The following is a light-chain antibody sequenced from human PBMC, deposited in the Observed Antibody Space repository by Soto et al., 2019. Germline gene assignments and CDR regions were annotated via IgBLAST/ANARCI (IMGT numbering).Light chain of an antibody. V-gene: IGLV1-47*01. CDR3: ASWDNDLNGPI. CDR2: KNN. J-gene: IGLJ2*01. CDR1: ASNVGSTY. Sequence: QSVLTQPPSASGTPGQRVSISCSGSASNVGSTYVFWYQQDPGTAPTLLIYKNNQRPSGVSDRFSGSKSGTSASLAISGLRVDDEADYYCASWDNDLNGPIFGGGTKLTVL.